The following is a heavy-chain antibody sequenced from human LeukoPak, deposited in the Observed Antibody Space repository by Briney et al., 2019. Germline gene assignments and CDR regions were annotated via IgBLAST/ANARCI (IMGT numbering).Heavy chain of an antibody. Sequence: GGSLRLSCAASGFTFSSHWMHWVRQAPGKGLVWVSRIKSDGITTNYADFVRGRFTISRDNAKNTLYLQINSLRAEDTAVYYCAKDRRVQLCLGHWGQGTLVTVSS. CDR3: AKDRRVQLCLGH. V-gene: IGHV3-74*01. J-gene: IGHJ4*02. D-gene: IGHD5-18*01. CDR2: IKSDGITT. CDR1: GFTFSSHW.